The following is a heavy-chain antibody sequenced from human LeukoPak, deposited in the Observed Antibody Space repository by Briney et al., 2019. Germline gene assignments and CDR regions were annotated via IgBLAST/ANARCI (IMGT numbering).Heavy chain of an antibody. D-gene: IGHD4-17*01. V-gene: IGHV3-48*03. CDR3: ARAGEYGDYGRWFDP. CDR1: AFTFSIYE. Sequence: PGGSLRLSCAASAFTFSIYEMKWVRQAPGKGLEWVSYISSSGSTIYYADSVKGRFTISRDNAKNSLYLQMNSLRAEDTAVYYCARAGEYGDYGRWFDPWGQGTLVTVSS. J-gene: IGHJ5*02. CDR2: ISSSGSTI.